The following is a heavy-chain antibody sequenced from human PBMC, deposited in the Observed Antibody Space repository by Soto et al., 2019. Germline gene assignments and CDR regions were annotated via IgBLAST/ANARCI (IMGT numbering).Heavy chain of an antibody. CDR2: IFPLADTT. CDR1: GGSFSSYS. J-gene: IGHJ4*02. V-gene: IGHV1-69*06. CDR3: ATIVGGIFDF. Sequence: QVQLVQSGADVKKPGSSVKVSCKASGGSFSSYSISWVRQAPGQGLEWMGGIFPLADTTKFAQNFQGRVTITADKSTITAYMELSSLTSLDTAVYYCATIVGGIFDFWGQGTLVTVSS. D-gene: IGHD3-3*01.